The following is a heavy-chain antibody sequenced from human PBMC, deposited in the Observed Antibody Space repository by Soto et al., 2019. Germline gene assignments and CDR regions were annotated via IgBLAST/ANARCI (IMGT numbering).Heavy chain of an antibody. CDR3: VSQRTTVPTQAYFDY. Sequence: PSDTLSLTCTVSCASVNSENDYWSWIRQPPGKGLEWIGSVYYSGRSYYKPSVKSRATISVDTSKNRFSLSLNSVTASDTAVYFCVSQRTTVPTQAYFDYWGPGALVTVSS. V-gene: IGHV4-39*01. D-gene: IGHD4-17*01. CDR1: CASVNSENDY. J-gene: IGHJ4*02. CDR2: VYYSGRS.